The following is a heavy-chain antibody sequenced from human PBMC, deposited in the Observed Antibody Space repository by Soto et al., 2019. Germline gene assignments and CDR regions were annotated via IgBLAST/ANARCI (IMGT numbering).Heavy chain of an antibody. CDR3: AXVYSSSWNYYYYYGMDV. CDR1: GFTFSNYA. Sequence: GGSLRLSCAAAGFTFSNYAMHWVRQAPGKGLEWVAVISYDGSNKYYADSVKGRFTISRDNSKNTLYLQMNSLRAEDTAVYYCAXVYSSSWNYYYYYGMDVWGQGTTVTVSS. D-gene: IGHD6-13*01. V-gene: IGHV3-30-3*01. CDR2: ISYDGSNK. J-gene: IGHJ6*02.